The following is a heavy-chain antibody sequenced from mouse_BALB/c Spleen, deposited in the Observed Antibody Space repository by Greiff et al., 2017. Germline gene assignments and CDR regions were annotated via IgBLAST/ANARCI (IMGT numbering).Heavy chain of an antibody. Sequence: EVKLQESGAELVKPGASVKLSCTASGFNIKDTYMHWVKQRPEQGLEWIGRIDPANGNTKYDPKFQGKATITADTSSNTAYLQLSSLTSEDSAVYYCTRRSTYYGNYGAMDYWGQGTSVTVSS. CDR2: IDPANGNT. CDR3: TRRSTYYGNYGAMDY. V-gene: IGHV14-3*02. J-gene: IGHJ4*01. CDR1: GFNIKDTY. D-gene: IGHD2-10*01.